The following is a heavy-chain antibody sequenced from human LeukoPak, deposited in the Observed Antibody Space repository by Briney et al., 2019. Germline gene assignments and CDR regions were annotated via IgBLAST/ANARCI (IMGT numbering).Heavy chain of an antibody. CDR2: ISSSSSYI. CDR3: ARESPSQYGDYGDY. V-gene: IGHV3-21*01. CDR1: GFTFSSYS. J-gene: IGHJ4*02. Sequence: PGGSLRLSCAASGFTFSSYSMNWDRQAPGKGLEWVSSISSSSSYIYYADSVKGRFTISRDNAKNSLYLQMNSLRAEDTAVYYCARESPSQYGDYGDYWGQGTLVTVSS. D-gene: IGHD4-17*01.